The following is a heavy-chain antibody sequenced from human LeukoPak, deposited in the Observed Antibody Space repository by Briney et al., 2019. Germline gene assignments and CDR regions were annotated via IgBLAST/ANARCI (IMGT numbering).Heavy chain of an antibody. CDR3: ARDENARGNYYDSSGYFV. CDR1: GFTFSSYA. Sequence: GGPLRLSCAASGFTFSSYAMHWVRQAPGKGLEWVAVISYDGSNKYYADSVKGRFTISRDNSKNTLYLQMYSLRAEDTAVYYCARDENARGNYYDSSGYFVWGQGTLVTVSS. J-gene: IGHJ4*02. V-gene: IGHV3-30-3*01. D-gene: IGHD3-22*01. CDR2: ISYDGSNK.